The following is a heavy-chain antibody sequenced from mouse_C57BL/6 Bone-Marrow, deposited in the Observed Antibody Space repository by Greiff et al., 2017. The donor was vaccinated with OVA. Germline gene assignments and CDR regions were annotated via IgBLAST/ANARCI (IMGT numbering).Heavy chain of an antibody. Sequence: EVQLQQSGPELVKPGASVKISCKASGYSFTDYNMNWVKQSNGKSLEWIGVINPNYGTTSYNQKFQGKATLTVDKSSSTAYMQLNSLTSEDSAVYYGARGGFSKFITTVAAIDYWGQGTSVTVSS. CDR3: ARGGFSKFITTVAAIDY. D-gene: IGHD1-1*01. CDR1: GYSFTDYN. V-gene: IGHV1-39*01. J-gene: IGHJ4*01. CDR2: INPNYGTT.